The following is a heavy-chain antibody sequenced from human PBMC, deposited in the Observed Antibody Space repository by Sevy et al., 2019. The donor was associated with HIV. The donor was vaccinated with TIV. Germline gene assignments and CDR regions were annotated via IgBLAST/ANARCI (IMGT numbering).Heavy chain of an antibody. V-gene: IGHV3-21*01. J-gene: IGHJ3*02. Sequence: GRSLRLSCAASGFTFSSYSMNWVRQAPGKGLEWVSSISSSSSYIYYADSVKGRFTISRDNAKNSLYLQMNSLRAEDTAVYYCARAYYDGTKGGDEAFDIWGQGTMVTVSS. CDR2: ISSSSSYI. D-gene: IGHD3-3*01. CDR3: ARAYYDGTKGGDEAFDI. CDR1: GFTFSSYS.